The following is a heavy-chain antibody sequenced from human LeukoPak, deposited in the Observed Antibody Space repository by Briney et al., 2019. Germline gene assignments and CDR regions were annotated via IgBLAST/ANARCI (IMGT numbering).Heavy chain of an antibody. CDR1: GGSISSGGYY. CDR3: ARGRGDYTGVEYFQH. D-gene: IGHD4-17*01. J-gene: IGHJ1*01. CDR2: IYYSGST. Sequence: PSQTLSLTCIVSGGSISSGGYYWSWIRQHPGKGLEWIGYIYYSGSTYYNPSLKSRVTISVDTSKNQFSLKLSSVTAADTAVYYCARGRGDYTGVEYFQHWGQGTLVTVSS. V-gene: IGHV4-31*03.